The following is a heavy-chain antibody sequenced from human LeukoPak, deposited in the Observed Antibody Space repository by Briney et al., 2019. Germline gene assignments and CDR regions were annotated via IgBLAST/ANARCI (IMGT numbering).Heavy chain of an antibody. D-gene: IGHD2-2*01. CDR3: ARDFISVSVVPAAELGY. J-gene: IGHJ4*02. V-gene: IGHV3-30*01. Sequence: PGGSLRLSCAASGFTFSSYAMHWVRQAPGKGLEWVAVISYDGSNKYYADSVKGRFTISRDNSKNTLYLQMNSLRAEDTAVYYCARDFISVSVVPAAELGYWGQGTLVTVSS. CDR2: ISYDGSNK. CDR1: GFTFSSYA.